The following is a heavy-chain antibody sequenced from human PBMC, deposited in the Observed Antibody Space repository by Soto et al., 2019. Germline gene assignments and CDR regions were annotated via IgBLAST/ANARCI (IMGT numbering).Heavy chain of an antibody. D-gene: IGHD3-22*01. V-gene: IGHV3-7*04. CDR3: ARADYYDSSGYYCCN. CDR1: GFTFRSHW. Sequence: EVQLVESGGGLVQPGGSLRLSCAASGFTFRSHWMSWVRQAPGKGLEWVANIKQDGSEKYYVDSVKGRVTISRDNAKNSLYLQMNSLRAEDTAVYYCARADYYDSSGYYCCNWGQGTLVTVSS. CDR2: IKQDGSEK. J-gene: IGHJ4*02.